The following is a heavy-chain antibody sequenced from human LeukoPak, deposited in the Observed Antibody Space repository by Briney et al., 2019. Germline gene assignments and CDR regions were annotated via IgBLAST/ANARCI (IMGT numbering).Heavy chain of an antibody. V-gene: IGHV4-59*01. CDR1: GVSISSYY. J-gene: IGHJ3*02. CDR3: ARVGYSSSWYYRYDAFDI. Sequence: SETLSLTCTVSGVSISSYYWSWLRQPPGKGLEWIGYIYYSGSTNYNPSLKSRVTISVDTSKNQFSLKLSSVTAADTAVYYCARVGYSSSWYYRYDAFDIWGQGTMVTVSS. D-gene: IGHD6-13*01. CDR2: IYYSGST.